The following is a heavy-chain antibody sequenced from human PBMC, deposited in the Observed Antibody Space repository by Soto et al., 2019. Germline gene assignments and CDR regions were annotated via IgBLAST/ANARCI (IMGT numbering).Heavy chain of an antibody. Sequence: GGSLRLSCTASGFTFNSYGFNWVRQAPGKGLEWVAVMWYDGNTKYYADSVKGRFTISRDNLRSTVYLQMNSLTAEDTAVYYCARPLVAPVAGPYYYGMDVWGQGTTVTVSS. CDR2: MWYDGNTK. V-gene: IGHV3-33*01. J-gene: IGHJ6*02. D-gene: IGHD6-19*01. CDR3: ARPLVAPVAGPYYYGMDV. CDR1: GFTFNSYG.